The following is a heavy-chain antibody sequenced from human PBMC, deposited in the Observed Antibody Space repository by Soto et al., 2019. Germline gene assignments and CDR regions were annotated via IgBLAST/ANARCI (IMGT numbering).Heavy chain of an antibody. Sequence: LRLSCAASGFTCSSYRMHWVRQAPGKGQEWVAVISYDGSNKYYADSVKGRFTISRDNSKNTLYLQMNSLRAEDTAVYYCAKDQGLSGWYHYFDYWGQGTLVTVSS. D-gene: IGHD6-19*01. CDR3: AKDQGLSGWYHYFDY. CDR1: GFTCSSYR. J-gene: IGHJ4*02. CDR2: ISYDGSNK. V-gene: IGHV3-30*18.